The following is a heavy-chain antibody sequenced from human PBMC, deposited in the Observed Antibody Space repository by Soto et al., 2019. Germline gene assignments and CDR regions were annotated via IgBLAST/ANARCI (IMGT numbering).Heavy chain of an antibody. CDR2: IYHSGST. V-gene: IGHV4-4*02. CDR3: ARKLLWFGELSDYYYYGMDV. Sequence: PSETLSLTCAVSGGSISRSNWWSWVRQPPGKGLEWIGEIYHSGSTNYNPSLKSRVTISVDKSKNQFSLKLSSVTAADTAVYYCARKLLWFGELSDYYYYGMDVWGQGTTVTVSS. D-gene: IGHD3-10*01. CDR1: GGSISRSNW. J-gene: IGHJ6*02.